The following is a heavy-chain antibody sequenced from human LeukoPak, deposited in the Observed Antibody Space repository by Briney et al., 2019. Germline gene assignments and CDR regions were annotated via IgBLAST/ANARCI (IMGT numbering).Heavy chain of an antibody. CDR3: ARAWGAGHKYSSGWYSHLDFDY. CDR2: TYYSPKWYH. Sequence: QTLSLTCAISGDIVSSNPAAWNWIRQSPSRVLEWLGPTYYSPKWYHDYAVSVKSRITINPDTSKNQFSLQLNSVPPEDTAVYSCARAWGAGHKYSSGWYSHLDFDYWGQGTLVTVSS. V-gene: IGHV6-1*01. D-gene: IGHD6-19*01. J-gene: IGHJ4*02. CDR1: GDIVSSNPAA.